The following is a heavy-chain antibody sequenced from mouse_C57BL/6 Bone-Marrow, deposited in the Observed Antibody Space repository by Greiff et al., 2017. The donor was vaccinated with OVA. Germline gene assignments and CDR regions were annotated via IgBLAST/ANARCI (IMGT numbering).Heavy chain of an antibody. CDR3: ARDWGYFDY. J-gene: IGHJ2*01. Sequence: VQLQQSGAELVKPGASVKISCKASGYAFSRYWMNWVKQRPGKGLEWIGQIYPGDGDTNYNGKFKGKATLTADKSSSTAYMQLSSLTSEDSAVYFCARDWGYFDYWGQGTTLTVSS. V-gene: IGHV1-80*01. CDR1: GYAFSRYW. CDR2: IYPGDGDT.